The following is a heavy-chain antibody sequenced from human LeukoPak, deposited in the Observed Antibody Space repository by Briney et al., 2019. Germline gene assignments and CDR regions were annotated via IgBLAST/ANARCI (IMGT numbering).Heavy chain of an antibody. CDR2: INHSGST. V-gene: IGHV4-34*01. D-gene: IGHD3-22*01. Sequence: PSETLSLTCAVYGGSFSGYYWSWIRQPPGKGLEWIGEINHSGSTNYNPSLKSRVTISVDTSKNQFSLKLSSVTAADTAVYYCARGRRYYYDSSGYSDAFDIWGQGTMVTVSS. CDR1: GGSFSGYY. CDR3: ARGRRYYYDSSGYSDAFDI. J-gene: IGHJ3*02.